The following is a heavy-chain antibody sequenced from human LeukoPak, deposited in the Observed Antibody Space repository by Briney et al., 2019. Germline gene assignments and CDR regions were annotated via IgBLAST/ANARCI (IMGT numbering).Heavy chain of an antibody. CDR2: IYYSGST. CDR3: ARPSRGGSGWYDFDY. V-gene: IGHV4-39*01. Sequence: SETLSLTCTVSGGSISSGSYYWGWIRQPPGKGLEWIGSIYYSGSTYQNPSLKSRVTISVDTSKNQFSLKLSSVTAADTAVYYCARPSRGGSGWYDFDYWGQGTLVTVSS. J-gene: IGHJ4*02. D-gene: IGHD6-19*01. CDR1: GGSISSGSYY.